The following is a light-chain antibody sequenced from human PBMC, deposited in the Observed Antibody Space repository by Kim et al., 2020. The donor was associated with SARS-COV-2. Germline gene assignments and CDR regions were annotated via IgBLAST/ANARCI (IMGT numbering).Light chain of an antibody. CDR1: NIGSKN. CDR2: RDS. CDR3: QVWHSSWV. J-gene: IGLJ3*02. Sequence: SYELTQPLPVSVALGQTARITCGGNNIGSKNVHWYQQKPGQAPVLVIYRDSNRPSGIPERFSGSNSGNTATLTISRAQAGDEADYYCQVWHSSWVFGGGTQLTVL. V-gene: IGLV3-9*01.